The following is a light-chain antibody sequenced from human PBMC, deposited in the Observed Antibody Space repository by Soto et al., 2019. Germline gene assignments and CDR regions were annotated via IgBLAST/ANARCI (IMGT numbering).Light chain of an antibody. J-gene: IGKJ2*02. CDR2: DVF. Sequence: DIQMTQSPSSLSASVGDRVTITCRASQSITYWLAWYQQKPGRAPKLLIYDVFNLQSGVPSRFSGSGSGTEFIHTISSLQPDDSATYYCQQYHSFPCTLVHGTKLEIK. V-gene: IGKV1-5*01. CDR3: QQYHSFPCT. CDR1: QSITYW.